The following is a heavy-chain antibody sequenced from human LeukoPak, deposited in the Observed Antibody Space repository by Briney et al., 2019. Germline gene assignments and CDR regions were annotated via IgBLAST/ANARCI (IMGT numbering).Heavy chain of an antibody. V-gene: IGHV5-51*04. J-gene: IGHJ4*02. CDR1: GYSFTSYW. CDR3: ARESRSSRTIDY. CDR2: IYPSDSDT. D-gene: IGHD6-13*01. Sequence: GESLKISCKGSGYSFTSYWIGWVRQMPGKGLEGMGIIYPSDSDTKYSPSFRGQGTISADKPITTSSLQWSSLKASDSAIYYCARESRSSRTIDYWGQGTQVTVSS.